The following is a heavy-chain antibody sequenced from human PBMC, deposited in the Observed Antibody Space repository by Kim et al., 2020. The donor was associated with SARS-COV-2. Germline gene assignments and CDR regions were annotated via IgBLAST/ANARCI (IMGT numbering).Heavy chain of an antibody. CDR2: IYYSGST. Sequence: SETLSLTCTVSGGSISSSSYYWGWIRQPPGKGLEWIGSIYYSGSTYYNPSLKSRVTISVDTSKNQFSLKLSSVTAADTAVYYCARLVFLYLFDTWGQGTLVTVSS. CDR3: ARLVFLYLFDT. CDR1: GGSISSSSYY. J-gene: IGHJ5*02. D-gene: IGHD2-21*01. V-gene: IGHV4-39*01.